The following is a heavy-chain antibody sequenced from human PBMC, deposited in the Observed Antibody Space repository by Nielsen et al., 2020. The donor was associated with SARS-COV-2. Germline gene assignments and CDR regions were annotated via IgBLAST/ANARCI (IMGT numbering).Heavy chain of an antibody. V-gene: IGHV3-7*01. CDR1: GFSLSHYW. D-gene: IGHD1-26*01. CDR3: VRDTGAWDFDY. J-gene: IGHJ4*02. Sequence: GESLKISCVGSGFSLSHYWMSWVRQAPGKGLEWVANIRRDGGARFYVDSVKGRFTISRDNAKNSLYLQMYSLRAEDTAVYYCVRDTGAWDFDYWGQGTLITVSS. CDR2: IRRDGGAR.